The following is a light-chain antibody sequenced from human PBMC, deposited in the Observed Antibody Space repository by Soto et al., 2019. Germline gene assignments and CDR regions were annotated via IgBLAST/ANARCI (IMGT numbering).Light chain of an antibody. CDR1: QGIRND. V-gene: IGKV1-39*01. J-gene: IGKJ4*01. CDR2: AAS. CDR3: QQSYSTHR. Sequence: QMTQSPSPLSTSIGDRGTITCRASQGIRNDLGWYQQKPGKAPKLLIYAASRLQSGVPSRFSGSGSGTDFTLTIITLQPEDIATYYCQQSYSTHRFGGGTKVDIK.